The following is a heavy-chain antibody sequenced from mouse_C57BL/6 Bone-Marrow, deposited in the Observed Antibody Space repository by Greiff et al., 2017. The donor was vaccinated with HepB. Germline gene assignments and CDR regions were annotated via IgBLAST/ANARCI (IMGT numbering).Heavy chain of an antibody. CDR3: AREENSSGYVAWFAY. Sequence: VQLQQSGAELVKPGASVKMSCKASGYTFNSYWITWVKQRPGQGLEWIGDIYPGSGSTNYNEKFKSKATLTVDTSSSTAYMQLSSLTSEDSAVYYCAREENSSGYVAWFAYWGQGTLVTVSA. CDR1: GYTFNSYW. D-gene: IGHD3-2*02. J-gene: IGHJ3*01. CDR2: IYPGSGST. V-gene: IGHV1-55*01.